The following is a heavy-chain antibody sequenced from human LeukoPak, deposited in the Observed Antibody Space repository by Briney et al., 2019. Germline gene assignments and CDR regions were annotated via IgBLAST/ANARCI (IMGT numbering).Heavy chain of an antibody. CDR2: IYYSGST. CDR1: GGSISSYY. V-gene: IGHV4-59*08. Sequence: SETLSLTCTVSGGSISSYYWSWIRQPPGKGLEWIGYIYYSGSTNYNPSLKSRVTISVDTSKNQFSLKLSSVTAADTAVYYCARLVDFWSGYSPLNHFDYWGQGTLVTVSS. CDR3: ARLVDFWSGYSPLNHFDY. J-gene: IGHJ4*02. D-gene: IGHD3-3*01.